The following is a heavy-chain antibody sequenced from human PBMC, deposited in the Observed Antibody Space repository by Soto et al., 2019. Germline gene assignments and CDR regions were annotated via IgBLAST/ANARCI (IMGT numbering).Heavy chain of an antibody. CDR1: GFAFHNYS. CDR3: ARDRVPYVYFYYGMDV. CDR2: MSMDGNNK. V-gene: IGHV3-30-3*01. D-gene: IGHD3-16*01. Sequence: QVRLEESGGGVVQPGRSLRLSCAASGFAFHNYSMHWVRQAPGKGLEWVAIMSMDGNNKYYADSVKGRFTISRDNSKSMLFLQMSSLRTEDTAVYFCARDRVPYVYFYYGMDVWGQGTTVTVSS. J-gene: IGHJ6*02.